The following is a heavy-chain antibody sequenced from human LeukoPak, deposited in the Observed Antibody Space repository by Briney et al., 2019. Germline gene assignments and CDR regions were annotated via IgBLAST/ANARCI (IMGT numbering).Heavy chain of an antibody. V-gene: IGHV1-3*01. CDR3: ARDGASSSWYGFDY. Sequence: ASVKVSCKASGYTFTNYGIHGVRQAPGQRLEWMGRINAGDGSTKFSQKFQGRVTITRDTSSSTAYMELSSLRSEDTAVFYCARDGASSSWYGFDYWGQGTLVTVSS. J-gene: IGHJ4*02. CDR1: GYTFTNYG. CDR2: INAGDGST. D-gene: IGHD6-13*01.